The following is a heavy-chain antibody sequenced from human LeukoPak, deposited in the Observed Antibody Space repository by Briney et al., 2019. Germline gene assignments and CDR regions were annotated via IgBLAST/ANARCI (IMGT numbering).Heavy chain of an antibody. CDR2: IYYSGST. V-gene: IGHV4-39*07. CDR3: AGGEWFAVGFDY. Sequence: SETLSLTCTVSGGSISSSSYYWGWIRQPPGKGLEWIGSIYYSGSTYYNPSLKSRVTISVDTSKNQFSLKLSSVTAADTAVYYCAGGEWFAVGFDYWGQGTLVTVSS. CDR1: GGSISSSSYY. D-gene: IGHD3-3*01. J-gene: IGHJ4*02.